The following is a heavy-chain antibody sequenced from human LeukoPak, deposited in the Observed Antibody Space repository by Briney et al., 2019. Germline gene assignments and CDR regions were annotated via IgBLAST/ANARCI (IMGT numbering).Heavy chain of an antibody. V-gene: IGHV4-59*01. CDR1: GGSMSRDY. D-gene: IGHD3/OR15-3a*01. CDR2: IYYSGGT. CDR3: ARVLYFDFWSGDYFDY. Sequence: PSETLSLTCSVSGGSMSRDYWRCIRQPPGKGLERIGCIYYSGGTNYNPSLNSRVTISVDTSKNQFSLKLRSATAADTAVYYCARVLYFDFWSGDYFDYWGQGTLVTVSS. J-gene: IGHJ4*02.